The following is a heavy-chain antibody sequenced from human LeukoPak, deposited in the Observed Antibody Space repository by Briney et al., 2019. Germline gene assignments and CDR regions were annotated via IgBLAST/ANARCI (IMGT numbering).Heavy chain of an antibody. CDR3: ARDRSIASDY. CDR2: INSDGSST. J-gene: IGHJ4*02. V-gene: IGHV3-74*01. Sequence: PGGSRRLSCAADGFTFSSYWMHWVRQAPGKGLVWVSRINSDGSSTSYADSVNGRFTISRDNDKNTLYLQMNSLRAEDTAVYYCARDRSIASDYWGQGTLVTVSS. D-gene: IGHD6-6*01. CDR1: GFTFSSYW.